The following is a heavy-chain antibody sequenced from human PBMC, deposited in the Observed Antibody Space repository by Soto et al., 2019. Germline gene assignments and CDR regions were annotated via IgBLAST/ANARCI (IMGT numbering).Heavy chain of an antibody. CDR2: IFYSGST. Sequence: QLQLQESGPGLVKPSETLSLTCIVSGGSVSTSSYYWSWLRQPPGKGLEWIATIFYSGSTYYSPSLKRRVTISVDTSKNQFSLRLSSVTAADTAVYYCARLHYDTYFDYWGQGTLVTVSS. D-gene: IGHD3-16*01. V-gene: IGHV4-39*01. CDR3: ARLHYDTYFDY. CDR1: GGSVSTSSYY. J-gene: IGHJ4*02.